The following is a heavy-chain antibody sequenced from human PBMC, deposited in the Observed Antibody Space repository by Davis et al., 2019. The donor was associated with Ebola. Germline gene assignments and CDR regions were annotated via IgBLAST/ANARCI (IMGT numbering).Heavy chain of an antibody. CDR2: INPNSGGT. V-gene: IGHV1-2*04. D-gene: IGHD2-15*01. CDR1: GYTFTGYY. Sequence: ASVTVSCKASGYTFTGYYMHWVRQAPGQGLEWIGWINPNSGGTNYAQKFQGWVTMTRDTSISPAYMELSRLRSDDTAVYYCARGGEWSYSPQVSHDAFDIWGQGTMVTVSS. CDR3: ARGGEWSYSPQVSHDAFDI. J-gene: IGHJ3*02.